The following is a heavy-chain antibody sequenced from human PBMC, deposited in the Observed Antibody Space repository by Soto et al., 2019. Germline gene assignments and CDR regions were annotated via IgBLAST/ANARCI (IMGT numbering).Heavy chain of an antibody. CDR1: GFTFSSYG. D-gene: IGHD3-3*01. J-gene: IGHJ4*02. V-gene: IGHV3-30*03. CDR3: ASTWSGYYYFDS. Sequence: GGSLRLSCAASGFTFSSYGMHWVRQAPGKGLEWVAVISYDGSNRYYGDSVKGRFTISRDNSKNTLYLQMNSLRAEDTAVYYCASTWSGYYYFDSWGQGTLVTVSS. CDR2: ISYDGSNR.